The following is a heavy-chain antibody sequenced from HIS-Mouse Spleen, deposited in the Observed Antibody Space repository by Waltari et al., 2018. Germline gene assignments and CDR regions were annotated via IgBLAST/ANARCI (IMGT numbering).Heavy chain of an antibody. CDR1: GFTFSSYG. CDR2: ISYDGINK. CDR3: AKASSGWLDY. Sequence: QVQLVESGGGVVQPGRSLGLSCAASGFTFSSYGMHWVRQAPGKGGEWVEVISYDGINKYYADSVKGPFTISRDNSKNTLYLQMNSLRAEDTAVYYCAKASSGWLDYWGQGTLVTVSS. D-gene: IGHD6-19*01. J-gene: IGHJ4*02. V-gene: IGHV3-30*18.